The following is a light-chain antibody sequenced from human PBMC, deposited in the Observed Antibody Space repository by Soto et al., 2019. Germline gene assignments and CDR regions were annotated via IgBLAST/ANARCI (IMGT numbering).Light chain of an antibody. CDR1: QSISSW. Sequence: EIQMTQSPSTLSGSVGDRVTITCRASQSISSWWAWYQQKPGKAPKLLIYDASSLESGVPSRFSGSGSGTEFTLTISSLQPDDFATYYCQQYNSYSQTFGQGTKVDIK. J-gene: IGKJ1*01. CDR2: DAS. V-gene: IGKV1-5*01. CDR3: QQYNSYSQT.